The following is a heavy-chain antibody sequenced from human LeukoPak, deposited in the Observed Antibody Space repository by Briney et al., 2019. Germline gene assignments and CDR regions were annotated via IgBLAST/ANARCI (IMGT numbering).Heavy chain of an antibody. V-gene: IGHV3-30*18. CDR3: AKDSFVEDTAMVAFDY. CDR1: GFTFSSYG. CDR2: ISYDGSNK. J-gene: IGHJ4*02. Sequence: GRSLRLSCAASGFTFSSYGMHWVRQAPGKGLEWVAVISYDGSNKYYADSVKGQFTISRDNSKNTLYLQMNSLRAEDTAVYYCAKDSFVEDTAMVAFDYWGQGTLVTVSS. D-gene: IGHD5-18*01.